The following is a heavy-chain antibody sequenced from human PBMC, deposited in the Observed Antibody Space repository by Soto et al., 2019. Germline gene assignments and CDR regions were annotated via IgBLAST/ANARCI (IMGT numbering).Heavy chain of an antibody. CDR3: AHTWGLPFDY. CDR2: FYWDDDK. D-gene: IGHD3-16*01. CDR1: GFSLRTTGVG. Sequence: QITLKESGPTLVKPTQTLTLTCTYSGFSLRTTGVGVGWIRQPPGKALEWLGIFYWDDDKRYSPSLKNRLTLTNDISKSRVVLTLTNMDPVDTAPYYCAHTWGLPFDYWGQGTLVIVSS. J-gene: IGHJ4*02. V-gene: IGHV2-5*02.